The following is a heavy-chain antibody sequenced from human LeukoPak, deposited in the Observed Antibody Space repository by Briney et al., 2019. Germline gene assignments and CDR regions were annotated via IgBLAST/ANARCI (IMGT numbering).Heavy chain of an antibody. CDR3: ARDYDRGEFDY. CDR2: IYTSGST. Sequence: SETLSLTCTVSGGSISSGSYYWSWIRQPAGKGLEWIGRIYTSGSTNYNPSLKSRVTISYTSKNQFSLKLNSVTAADTAVYYCARDYDRGEFDYWGQGTLVTVSS. J-gene: IGHJ4*02. D-gene: IGHD3-22*01. CDR1: GGSISSGSYY. V-gene: IGHV4-61*02.